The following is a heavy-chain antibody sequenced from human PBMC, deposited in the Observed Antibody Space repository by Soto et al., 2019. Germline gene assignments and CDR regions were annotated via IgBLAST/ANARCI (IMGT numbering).Heavy chain of an antibody. V-gene: IGHV4-59*01. Sequence: QVQLQESGPGLVKPSETLSLTCTVSGDSISSYYWSWIRQPPGKGLEWIGYIYYSGSTNYNPSLESRVTISVDTSKNQFSLKLSSVTAADTDVYYCASTKTYYDILTGYSPHNWFDPWGQGTLVTVSS. J-gene: IGHJ5*02. CDR2: IYYSGST. CDR3: ASTKTYYDILTGYSPHNWFDP. CDR1: GDSISSYY. D-gene: IGHD3-9*01.